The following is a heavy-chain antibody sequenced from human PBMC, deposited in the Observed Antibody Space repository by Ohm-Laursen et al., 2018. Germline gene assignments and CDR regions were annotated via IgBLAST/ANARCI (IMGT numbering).Heavy chain of an antibody. CDR1: GDSINNYY. CDR3: VVSEIRYSFTYLADF. CDR2: MYAPGNL. V-gene: IGHV4-4*07. Sequence: SETLSLTCAVSGDSINNYYWSWIRQPAGKGLEWIGRMYAPGNLNYNPSLNSRATMSVDTSRNQFYLKMTSVTAADTAVYYCVVSEIRYSFTYLADFWGQGILVTVPS. D-gene: IGHD5-18*01. J-gene: IGHJ4*02.